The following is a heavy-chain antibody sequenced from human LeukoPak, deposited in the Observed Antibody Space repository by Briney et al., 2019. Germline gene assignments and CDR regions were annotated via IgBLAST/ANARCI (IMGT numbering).Heavy chain of an antibody. D-gene: IGHD6-19*01. CDR3: ARVGSGWYYYFDY. V-gene: IGHV1-2*02. CDR1: GYTFTGYY. J-gene: IGHJ4*02. Sequence: ASVKVSCKASGYTFTGYYMHWVRQAPGQGLEWMGWINPNSDGTNYAQNFQGRVTMTRDTSISTAYMELSRLRSDDTAVYYCARVGSGWYYYFDYWGQGTLVTVSS. CDR2: INPNSDGT.